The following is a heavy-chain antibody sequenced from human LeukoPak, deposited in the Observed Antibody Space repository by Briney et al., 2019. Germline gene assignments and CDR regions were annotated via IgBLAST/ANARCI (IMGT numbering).Heavy chain of an antibody. CDR1: GYRFISNY. V-gene: IGHV1-2*02. CDR2: MHPGNGNT. CDR3: AREGSYCVGGDCYSFDF. J-gene: IGHJ4*02. Sequence: ASVKVSCKASGYRFISNYIQWVXXXPGXGXXWXXXMHPGNGNTRYAEKFQGRVTMTRDTSINTAYMDLSSLRSDDTAVYYCAREGSYCVGGDCYSFDFWGQGTLITVSS. D-gene: IGHD2-21*02.